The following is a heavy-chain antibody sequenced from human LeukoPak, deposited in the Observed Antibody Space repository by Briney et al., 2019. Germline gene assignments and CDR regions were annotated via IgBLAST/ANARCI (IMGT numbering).Heavy chain of an antibody. V-gene: IGHV1-18*04. CDR3: ASNPRGDSWIFDY. Sequence: GASVKVSCMASGYTLSSYGVNWVRQAPGQGLEWMGWISIYNGNTNYAQILQGRVTMTTDTSTSTVYMELRSLRSDDTAVYYCASNPRGDSWIFDYWGQGTLVTVSS. J-gene: IGHJ4*02. CDR1: GYTLSSYG. CDR2: ISIYNGNT. D-gene: IGHD2-21*02.